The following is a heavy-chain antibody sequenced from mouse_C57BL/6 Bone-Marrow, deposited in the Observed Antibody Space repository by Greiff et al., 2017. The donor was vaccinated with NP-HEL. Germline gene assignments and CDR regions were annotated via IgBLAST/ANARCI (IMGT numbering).Heavy chain of an antibody. CDR3: ARVSGTENWYFDV. CDR2: IYPGSGNT. CDR1: GYTFTDYY. Sequence: QVQLKESGAELVRPGASVKLSCKASGYTFTDYYINWVKQRPGQGLEWIARIYPGSGNTYYNEKFKGKATLTAEKSSSTAYMQLSSLTSEDSAVYFCARVSGTENWYFDVWGTGTTVTVSS. V-gene: IGHV1-76*01. J-gene: IGHJ1*03. D-gene: IGHD3-3*01.